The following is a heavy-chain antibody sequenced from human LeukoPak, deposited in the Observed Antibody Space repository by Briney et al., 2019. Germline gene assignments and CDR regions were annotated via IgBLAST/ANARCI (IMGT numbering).Heavy chain of an antibody. V-gene: IGHV4-59*01. D-gene: IGHD5-18*01. J-gene: IGHJ4*02. CDR2: IYYSGST. CDR3: AREGGSIQLRSYYFDY. Sequence: PSETLSLTCTVSGGSISSYYWSWIRQPPGQGLGWIGYIYYSGSTNYNPSLKSRVTISVDTSKNQYSLKLSSGTAADTAVYYCAREGGSIQLRSYYFDYWGQGTLVTVSS. CDR1: GGSISSYY.